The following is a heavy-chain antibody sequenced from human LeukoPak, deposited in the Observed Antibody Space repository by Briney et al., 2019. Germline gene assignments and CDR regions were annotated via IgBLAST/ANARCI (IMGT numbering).Heavy chain of an antibody. CDR2: IYSGGST. CDR1: GFTVSSNY. CDR3: ARGVGIAAAGTISSWFDR. V-gene: IGHV3-66*02. Sequence: GGSLRLSCAASGFTVSSNYMSWVRQAPGKGLEWVSVIYSGGSTYYADSVKGRFTISRDNSKNTLYLQMNSLRAEDTAVYYGARGVGIAAAGTISSWFDRWGQGTLVTVSS. J-gene: IGHJ5*02. D-gene: IGHD6-13*01.